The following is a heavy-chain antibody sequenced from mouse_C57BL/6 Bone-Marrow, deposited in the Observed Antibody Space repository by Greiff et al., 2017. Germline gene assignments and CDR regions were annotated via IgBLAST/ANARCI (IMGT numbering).Heavy chain of an antibody. V-gene: IGHV1-55*01. CDR3: ADYYGSSADWYFDV. CDR2: IYPGSGST. J-gene: IGHJ1*03. Sequence: VQLQQPGAELVKPGASVKMSCKASGYTFTSYWITWVKPRPGQGLEWIGDIYPGSGSTNYNEKFKSKATLTVDTSSSTAYMQLSSLTSEDSAVYYCADYYGSSADWYFDVWGTGTTVTVSS. D-gene: IGHD1-1*01. CDR1: GYTFTSYW.